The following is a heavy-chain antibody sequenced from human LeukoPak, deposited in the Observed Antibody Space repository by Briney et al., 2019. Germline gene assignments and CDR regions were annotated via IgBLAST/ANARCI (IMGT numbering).Heavy chain of an antibody. CDR2: IKQDGSEK. CDR3: AKDLTSGTTGFNYFDY. V-gene: IGHV3-7*03. Sequence: PGGSLRLSCAASGFTFSSYGMHWVRQAPGKGLEWVANIKQDGSEKYYVDSVKGRFTISRDNSKNTLYLQMNSLRAEDTAVYYCAKDLTSGTTGFNYFDYWGQGTLVTVSS. J-gene: IGHJ4*02. D-gene: IGHD4-17*01. CDR1: GFTFSSYG.